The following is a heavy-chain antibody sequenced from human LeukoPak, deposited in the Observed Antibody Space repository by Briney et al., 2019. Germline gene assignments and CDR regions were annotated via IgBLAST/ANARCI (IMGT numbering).Heavy chain of an antibody. D-gene: IGHD4-23*01. V-gene: IGHV3-7*03. Sequence: GGSLRLSCAASGFTFSSYWMSWVRQAPGKGLEWVANIKQDGSEKYYVDSVEGRFTISRDNAKNSLYLQMNSLRAEDAAVYYCARDNYGGNSDYWGQGTLVTVSS. CDR2: IKQDGSEK. CDR1: GFTFSSYW. J-gene: IGHJ4*02. CDR3: ARDNYGGNSDY.